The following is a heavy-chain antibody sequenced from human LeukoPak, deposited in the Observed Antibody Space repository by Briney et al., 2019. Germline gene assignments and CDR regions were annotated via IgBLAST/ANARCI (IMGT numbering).Heavy chain of an antibody. CDR1: GGSIGSGSYY. Sequence: SETLSLTCTVSGGSIGSGSYYWGWIRQPAGKGLEWIGHIYSSGSTSYNPSLQSRVTISVDTSKHQFSLEVTSVTAADTAVYYCAREYSYGHGLDYWGQGTLVTVSS. CDR2: IYSSGST. CDR3: AREYSYGHGLDY. J-gene: IGHJ4*02. D-gene: IGHD5-18*01. V-gene: IGHV4-61*09.